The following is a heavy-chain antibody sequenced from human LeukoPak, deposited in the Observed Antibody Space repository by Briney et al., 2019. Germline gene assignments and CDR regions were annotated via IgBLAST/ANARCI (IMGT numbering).Heavy chain of an antibody. J-gene: IGHJ4*02. CDR1: GFTFSSYA. V-gene: IGHV3-23*01. CDR3: AKGYHSSPYFDY. Sequence: GGSLRLSCAASGFTFSSYAMSWVRQAPGKGLEWVSAISGSGGSTYYADSVKGRFTISRDNSKNTLYLRMNSLRAEDTAVYYCAKGYHSSPYFDYWGQGTLVTVSS. D-gene: IGHD3-22*01. CDR2: ISGSGGST.